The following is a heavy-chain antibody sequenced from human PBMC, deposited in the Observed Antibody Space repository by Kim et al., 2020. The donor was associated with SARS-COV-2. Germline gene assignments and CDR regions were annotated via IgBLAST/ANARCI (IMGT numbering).Heavy chain of an antibody. CDR3: ARGGEILTG. J-gene: IGHJ4*02. Sequence: SETLSLTCTVSGGSISTYYWSWIRQPPGKGLEWIGYIYHSRSTNYNPSLTSRVTISVDTSKNQFSLKLSSVAAADTAVYYCARGGEILTGWGQGTLVTVSS. CDR1: GGSISTYY. V-gene: IGHV4-59*13. D-gene: IGHD3-9*01. CDR2: IYHSRST.